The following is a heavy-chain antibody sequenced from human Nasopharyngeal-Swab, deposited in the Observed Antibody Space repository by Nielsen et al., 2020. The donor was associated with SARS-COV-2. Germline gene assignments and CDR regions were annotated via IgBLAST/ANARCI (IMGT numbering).Heavy chain of an antibody. CDR3: ARLLGYCSSTSCDY. V-gene: IGHV4-34*01. J-gene: IGHJ4*02. CDR2: INHSGST. CDR1: GGPFSGYY. D-gene: IGHD2-2*01. Sequence: SETLSLTCAVYGGPFSGYYWSWIRQPPGKGLEWIGEINHSGSTNYNPSLKSRVTISVDTSKNQFSLKLSSVTAADTAVYYCARLLGYCSSTSCDYWGQGTLVTVSS.